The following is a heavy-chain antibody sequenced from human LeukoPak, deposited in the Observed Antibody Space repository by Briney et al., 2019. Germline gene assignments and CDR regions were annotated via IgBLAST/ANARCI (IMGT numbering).Heavy chain of an antibody. J-gene: IGHJ4*02. D-gene: IGHD6-19*01. V-gene: IGHV1-69*13. CDR2: IIPIFGTT. CDR3: AREGNSLAVAGTSPTH. Sequence: ASVKDSCKASGGTFSSYAISWVRQAPGQGLEWMGGIIPIFGTTNYAQKFQGRVTITADESTSTAYMELSSLRSEDTAVYYCAREGNSLAVAGTSPTHWGQGTLVTVSS. CDR1: GGTFSSYA.